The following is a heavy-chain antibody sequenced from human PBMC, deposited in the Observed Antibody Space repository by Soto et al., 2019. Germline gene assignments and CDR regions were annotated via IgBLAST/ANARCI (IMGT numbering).Heavy chain of an antibody. Sequence: QITLKESGPTLVKPTQTLTLTCTFSGFSLSTSGVGVGWIRQPPGKALEWLALIYWDDDKRYSPSLKSRLTITKDTSKNQVVLTMTNMDPVDTATYYCAHRYVYYYDSSGYYPDAFDIWGQGTMVTVSS. CDR2: IYWDDDK. V-gene: IGHV2-5*02. D-gene: IGHD3-22*01. J-gene: IGHJ3*02. CDR1: GFSLSTSGVG. CDR3: AHRYVYYYDSSGYYPDAFDI.